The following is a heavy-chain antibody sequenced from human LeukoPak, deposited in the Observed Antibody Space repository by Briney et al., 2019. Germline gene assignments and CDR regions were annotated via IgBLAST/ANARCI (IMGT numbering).Heavy chain of an antibody. CDR3: ARDRPPSDIVVVPAAIDY. D-gene: IGHD2-2*01. CDR1: GFTFSSYS. Sequence: PGGSLRLSCAASGFTFSSYSMNWVRQAPGKGQEWVSAISGSSSYIYYADSVKGRFTISRDNAKNSLYLQMNSLRAEDTAVYYCARDRPPSDIVVVPAAIDYWGQGTLVTVSS. CDR2: ISGSSSYI. J-gene: IGHJ4*02. V-gene: IGHV3-21*01.